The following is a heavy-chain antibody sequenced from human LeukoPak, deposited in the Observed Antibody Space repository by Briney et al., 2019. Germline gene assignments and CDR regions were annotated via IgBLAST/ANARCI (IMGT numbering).Heavy chain of an antibody. V-gene: IGHV4-59*01. D-gene: IGHD3-22*01. Sequence: SETLSLTCSVSGGSISSYYWSWIRQPPGKGLEWIGYMSYTGSTNYSPSLKSRVTTSVDTSKNQFSLKLNSVTAADTAVYYCAIGNYDSSGYRAWYFDLWGRGTLVTFSS. CDR3: AIGNYDSSGYRAWYFDL. J-gene: IGHJ2*01. CDR1: GGSISSYY. CDR2: MSYTGST.